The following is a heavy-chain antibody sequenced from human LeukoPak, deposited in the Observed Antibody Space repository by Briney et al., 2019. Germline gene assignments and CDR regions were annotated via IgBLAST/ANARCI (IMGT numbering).Heavy chain of an antibody. CDR2: IYSGGST. Sequence: TGGSLRLSCAASGFTVSSNYMSWVRQAPGKGLEWVSVIYSGGSTYYADSVKGRFTISRDNSKNTLYLQMNSLRAEDTAVYYCARDRITMIVEGDDAFDIWGQGTMVTVSS. V-gene: IGHV3-66*01. J-gene: IGHJ3*02. D-gene: IGHD3-22*01. CDR3: ARDRITMIVEGDDAFDI. CDR1: GFTVSSNY.